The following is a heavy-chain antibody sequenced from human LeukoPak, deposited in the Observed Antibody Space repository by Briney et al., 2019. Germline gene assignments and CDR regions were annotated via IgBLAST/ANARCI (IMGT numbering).Heavy chain of an antibody. CDR1: GFIFSSYW. J-gene: IGHJ3*02. CDR3: ARVYRNAFDI. Sequence: PGGSLRLSCAASGFIFSSYWMHWVRHAPGKGLAWVSRINTDGSSTSYADSVKGRFTISRDNAKNSLYLQMNNLRAEDTAVYYCARVYRNAFDIWGQGTMVTVSS. CDR2: INTDGSST. V-gene: IGHV3-74*01. D-gene: IGHD2-8*01.